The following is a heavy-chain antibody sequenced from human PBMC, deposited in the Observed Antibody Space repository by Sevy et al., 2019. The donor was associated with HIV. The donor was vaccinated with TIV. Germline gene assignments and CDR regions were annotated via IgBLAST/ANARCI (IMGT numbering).Heavy chain of an antibody. J-gene: IGHJ4*02. CDR3: TKIDGTYKYFDS. CDR1: GFTFSSYP. D-gene: IGHD3-10*01. V-gene: IGHV3-23*01. CDR2: IGTSGSPT. Sequence: GGSLRLSCAASGFTFSSYPMRWVRQAPGKGLEWVSAIGTSGSPTYYADSVKGGFTISRDNSRNTLYLQMSSLRAEDTAIYYCTKIDGTYKYFDSWGQGTLVTVSS.